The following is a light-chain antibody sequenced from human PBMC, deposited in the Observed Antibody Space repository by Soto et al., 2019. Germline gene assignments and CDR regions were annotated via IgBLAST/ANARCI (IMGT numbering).Light chain of an antibody. CDR2: DAY. J-gene: IGKJ1*01. CDR3: QQYNSYWT. CDR1: QSISSW. V-gene: IGKV1-5*01. Sequence: DIQMTQSPSTLSASVGDRVTITCRASQSISSWLAWYQQKPGKAPKLLIYDAYSLESGVPSRFSDSGSGTELTLTISSLQPDDFATYYCQQYNSYWTFGQGTKVHIK.